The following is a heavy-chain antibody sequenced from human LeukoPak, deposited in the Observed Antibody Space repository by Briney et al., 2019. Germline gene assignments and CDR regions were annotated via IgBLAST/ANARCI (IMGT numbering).Heavy chain of an antibody. V-gene: IGHV1-24*01. D-gene: IGHD3-16*02. CDR3: ATGRYDYVWGSYRPSYYMDV. CDR1: GYTLTELS. CDR2: FDPEDGET. Sequence: ASVKVSCKVSGYTLTELSMHWVRQAPGKGLEWMGGFDPEDGETIYAQKFQGRVTMTEDTSTDTAYMELSSLRSEDTAVYYCATGRYDYVWGSYRPSYYMDVWGKGTTVTISS. J-gene: IGHJ6*03.